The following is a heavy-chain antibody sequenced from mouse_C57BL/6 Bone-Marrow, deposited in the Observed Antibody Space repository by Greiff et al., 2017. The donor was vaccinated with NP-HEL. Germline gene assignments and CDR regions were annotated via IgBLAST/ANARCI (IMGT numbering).Heavy chain of an antibody. CDR3: TGGSSYNYFDY. V-gene: IGHV6-3*01. CDR1: GFTFSNYW. Sequence: EVKVEESGGGLVQPGGSMKLSCVASGFTFSNYWMNWVRQSPEKGLEWVAQIRLKSDNYATHYAESVKGRFTISRDDSKSSVYMQMNNLRAEDTGIYYCTGGSSYNYFDYWGQSTTLTVSS. CDR2: IRLKSDNYAT. J-gene: IGHJ2*01. D-gene: IGHD1-1*01.